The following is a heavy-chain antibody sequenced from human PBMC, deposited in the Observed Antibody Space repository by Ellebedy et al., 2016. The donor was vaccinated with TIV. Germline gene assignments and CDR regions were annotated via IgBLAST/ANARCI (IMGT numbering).Heavy chain of an antibody. Sequence: GESLKISCAASGFTVTTNYMSWVRQAPGQGLVWVSRINTDGSSTTYADSVKGRFTISRDNAKNTLYLQMNSLRAEDTAVYYCARAYGGYNPLDYWGQGTLVTVSS. CDR2: INTDGSST. D-gene: IGHD5-12*01. V-gene: IGHV3-74*01. J-gene: IGHJ4*02. CDR3: ARAYGGYNPLDY. CDR1: GFTVTTNY.